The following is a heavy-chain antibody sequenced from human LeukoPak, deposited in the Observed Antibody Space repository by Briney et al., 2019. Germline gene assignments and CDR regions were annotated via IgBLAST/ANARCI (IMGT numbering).Heavy chain of an antibody. CDR2: INPNSGGT. D-gene: IGHD3-22*01. V-gene: IGHV1-2*02. Sequence: APVKVSCKASGYAFTGYYIHWVRQAPGQGLEWMGWINPNSGGTNYAQKFQGRVTMTRDTSINTAYMELSRLRSDDTAVYYCARVGENYDGGGNHGNYWGQGPLVTVSS. CDR1: GYAFTGYY. CDR3: ARVGENYDGGGNHGNY. J-gene: IGHJ4*02.